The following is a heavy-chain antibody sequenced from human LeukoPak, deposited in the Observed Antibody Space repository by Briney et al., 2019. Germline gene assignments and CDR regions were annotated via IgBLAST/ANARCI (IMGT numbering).Heavy chain of an antibody. V-gene: IGHV3-74*01. CDR1: GFTFSSYW. J-gene: IGHJ4*02. CDR3: AIFRYSGSYVDY. Sequence: GGSLRLSCAASGFTFSSYWMHWVRQAPGKGLVWVSRINSDGSSTSYADSVKGRFTISRDNAKNTLYLQMNSLRAEDTAVYYCAIFRYSGSYVDYWGQGTLVTVSS. D-gene: IGHD1-26*01. CDR2: INSDGSST.